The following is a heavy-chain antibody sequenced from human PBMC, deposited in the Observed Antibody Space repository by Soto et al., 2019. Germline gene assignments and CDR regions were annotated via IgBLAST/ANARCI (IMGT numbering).Heavy chain of an antibody. CDR3: ARYSEGEFDYYYYYMDV. D-gene: IGHD3-16*01. J-gene: IGHJ6*03. CDR1: GYTFTSYG. Sequence: ASVKVSCKASGYTFTSYGISWVRQAPGQGLEWMGWISAYNGNTNYAQKLQGRVTMTTDTSTSTAYMELRSLRSDDTAVYYCARYSEGEFDYYYYYMDVWGKGTTVTVSS. CDR2: ISAYNGNT. V-gene: IGHV1-18*01.